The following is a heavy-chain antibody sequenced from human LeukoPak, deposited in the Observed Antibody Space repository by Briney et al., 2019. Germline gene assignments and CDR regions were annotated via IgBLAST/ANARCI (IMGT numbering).Heavy chain of an antibody. D-gene: IGHD6-13*01. J-gene: IGHJ4*02. CDR3: ARSLYSSSLNDY. V-gene: IGHV3-74*01. CDR2: INSGESST. CDR1: GFTFSSYW. Sequence: GGSLRLSCAASGFTFSSYWMHWVRQAPGKGLVRISHINSGESSTSYADSVKGRFTISRDNAKNTLYLQMNSLRAEDTAVYYCARSLYSSSLNDYWGQGTLVTVSS.